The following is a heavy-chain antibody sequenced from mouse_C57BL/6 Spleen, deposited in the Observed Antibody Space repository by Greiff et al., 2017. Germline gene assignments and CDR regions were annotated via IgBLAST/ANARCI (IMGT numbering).Heavy chain of an antibody. CDR2: INPNNGGT. V-gene: IGHV1-18*01. D-gene: IGHD2-3*01. CDR1: GYTFTDYN. J-gene: IGHJ4*01. CDR3: ARSDGYYDAMDY. Sequence: VQLQQSGPELVKPGASVKIPCKASGYTFTDYNMDWVKQSHGKSLEWIGDINPNNGGTIYNQKFKGKATLTVDTSSSTAYMELHSLTSEDSAVYYCARSDGYYDAMDYWGQGTSVTVSS.